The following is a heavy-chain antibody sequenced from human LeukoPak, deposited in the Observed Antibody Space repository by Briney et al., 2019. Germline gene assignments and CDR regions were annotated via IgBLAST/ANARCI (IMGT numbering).Heavy chain of an antibody. CDR2: IYNDGSNQ. V-gene: IGHV3-30*18. D-gene: IGHD3-22*01. CDR3: AKDASGPYYGLFDS. CDR1: GFTFSNFG. J-gene: IGHJ5*01. Sequence: GGSLRLSCAASGFTFSNFGMHWVRQAPGKGLEWVAVIYNDGSNQLYGDSVMGRFTISRDNSKSTLSLQMNSLSAEDTAVYYCAKDASGPYYGLFDSWGQGTLVIVSS.